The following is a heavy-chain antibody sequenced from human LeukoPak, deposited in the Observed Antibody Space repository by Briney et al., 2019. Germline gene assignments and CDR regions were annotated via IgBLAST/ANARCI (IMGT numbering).Heavy chain of an antibody. V-gene: IGHV3-48*03. D-gene: IGHD3-9*01. CDR3: VGADYDILTGYYIDY. J-gene: IGHJ4*02. CDR2: ISISGDTL. Sequence: GGSLRLSCAASGFTFSSFEMHWVRRAPGKGLEWVSYISISGDTLYYANSMKGRFTISRDNAKNSLYLQMNSLRAEDTAVYYCVGADYDILTGYYIDYWGQGTLVTVSS. CDR1: GFTFSSFE.